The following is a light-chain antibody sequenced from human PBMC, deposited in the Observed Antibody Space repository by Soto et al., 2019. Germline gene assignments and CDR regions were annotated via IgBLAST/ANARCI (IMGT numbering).Light chain of an antibody. V-gene: IGLV2-14*01. CDR2: DVT. CDR1: GIDVGNNNY. J-gene: IGLJ1*01. CDR3: SSFTGSSYV. Sequence: QSVLDSPSPAFGAPGPAIPPSCTWTGIDVGNNNYVSWYQQNPGKAPKLIICDVTDRPSGVSNRFSGSKSGNTASLTISGLQADDEADYYCSSFTGSSYVFGTGTKVTVL.